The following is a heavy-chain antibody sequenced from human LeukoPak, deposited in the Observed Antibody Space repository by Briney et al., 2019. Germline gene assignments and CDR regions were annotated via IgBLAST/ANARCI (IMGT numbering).Heavy chain of an antibody. V-gene: IGHV3-30*18. J-gene: IGHJ4*02. D-gene: IGHD2-2*01. Sequence: HPGGSLRLSCAASGFTFSSYGMPWVRQAPGKGLEWVAVISYDGSNKYYADSVKGRFTISRDNSKNTLYLQMNSLKAEDTAVYYCAKVADVTLVVPAADFDYWGQGTLVTVSS. CDR3: AKVADVTLVVPAADFDY. CDR2: ISYDGSNK. CDR1: GFTFSSYG.